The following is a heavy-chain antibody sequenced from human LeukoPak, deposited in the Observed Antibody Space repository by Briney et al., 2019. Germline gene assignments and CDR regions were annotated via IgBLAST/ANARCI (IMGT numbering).Heavy chain of an antibody. CDR1: GYTFIGYY. Sequence: ASVKVSCKASGYTFIGYYIYWVRQAPGQGLEWMGWINPNSGGTKYAQKFQGWVTMTRDASISTAYMELSRLRSDDTAVYYCARGEGGYYDSSGLYFDYWGQGTLVTVSS. D-gene: IGHD3-22*01. J-gene: IGHJ4*02. CDR3: ARGEGGYYDSSGLYFDY. CDR2: INPNSGGT. V-gene: IGHV1-2*04.